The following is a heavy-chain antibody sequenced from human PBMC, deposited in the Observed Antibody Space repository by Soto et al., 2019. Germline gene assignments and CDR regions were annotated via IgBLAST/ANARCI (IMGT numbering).Heavy chain of an antibody. CDR3: ASSSFLRSGDLFHGLDV. D-gene: IGHD3-10*01. Sequence: SETLSLTCAVRGGSFSGYYWDWIRQPPGKGLEWIGEVNHGGTSNYNPSLKSRAIISVDTSKNQFSLKLTSVTAEDTALYCASSSFLRSGDLFHGLDVWGQGTTVT. J-gene: IGHJ6*02. V-gene: IGHV4-34*01. CDR2: VNHGGTS. CDR1: GGSFSGYY.